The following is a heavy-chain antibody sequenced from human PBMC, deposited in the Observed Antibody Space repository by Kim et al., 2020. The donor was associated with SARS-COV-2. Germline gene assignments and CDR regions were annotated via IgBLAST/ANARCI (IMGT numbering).Heavy chain of an antibody. Sequence: SVKVSCKASGGTFSSYAISWVRQAPGQGLEWMGGIIPIFGTANYAQKFQGRVTITADESTSTAYMELSSLRSEDTAVYYCARENAEMATFDYWGQGTLVTVSS. D-gene: IGHD5-12*01. V-gene: IGHV1-69*13. CDR3: ARENAEMATFDY. J-gene: IGHJ4*02. CDR1: GGTFSSYA. CDR2: IIPIFGTA.